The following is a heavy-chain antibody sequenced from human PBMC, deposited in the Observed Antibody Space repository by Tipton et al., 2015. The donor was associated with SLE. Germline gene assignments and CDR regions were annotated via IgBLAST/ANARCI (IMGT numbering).Heavy chain of an antibody. CDR1: GYSISSGYY. CDR3: VRHGQTVQATFDH. J-gene: IGHJ4*02. Sequence: TLSLTCTVSGYSISSGYYWGWIRQPPGKGLEWIGSIYHSGSTYYNPSLKSRVTISVDTSKNQFSLKLSSVTAADTAVYYCVRHGQTVQATFDHWGQGALVTVSS. V-gene: IGHV4-38-2*02. D-gene: IGHD1-26*01. CDR2: IYHSGST.